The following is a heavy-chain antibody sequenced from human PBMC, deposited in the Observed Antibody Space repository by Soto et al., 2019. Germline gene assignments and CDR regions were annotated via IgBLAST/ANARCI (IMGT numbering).Heavy chain of an antibody. CDR1: GCTFSSYA. CDR3: AREFRYSGSYSYGMDV. CDR2: ISYDGSNK. V-gene: IGHV3-30-3*01. J-gene: IGHJ6*02. Sequence: GGSLRLSCADSGCTFSSYAIHWVRQAPGKGLEWVAVISYDGSNKYYADSVKGRFTISRDNSKNTLYLQMNSLRAEDTAVYYCAREFRYSGSYSYGMDVWGQGTTVTVSS. D-gene: IGHD1-26*01.